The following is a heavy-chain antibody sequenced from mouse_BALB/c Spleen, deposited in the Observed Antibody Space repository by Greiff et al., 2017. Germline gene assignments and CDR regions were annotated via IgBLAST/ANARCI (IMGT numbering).Heavy chain of an antibody. D-gene: IGHD1-2*01. CDR3: ARSGLLRPLFGY. J-gene: IGHJ3*01. Sequence: VQLQQPGAELVKPGASVKLSCKASGYTFTSYWMHWVKQRPGQGLEWIGEINPSNGRTNYNEKFKSKATLTVDKSSSTAYMQLSSLTSEDSAVYYCARSGLLRPLFGYWGQGTLVTVSA. CDR2: INPSNGRT. V-gene: IGHV1S81*02. CDR1: GYTFTSYW.